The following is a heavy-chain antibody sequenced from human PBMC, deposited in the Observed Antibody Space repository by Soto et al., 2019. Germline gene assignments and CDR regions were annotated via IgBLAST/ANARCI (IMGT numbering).Heavy chain of an antibody. J-gene: IGHJ6*02. Sequence: QVQLVESGGGVVQPGRSLRLSCAASGFTFSSYGMHWVRQAPGKGLEWVAVISYDGSNKYYADSVKGRFTISRDNSKNTLYLQMNSLRAEDTAVYYCAKDLITGTTSDYCGMDVWGQGTTVTVSS. CDR2: ISYDGSNK. CDR3: AKDLITGTTSDYCGMDV. D-gene: IGHD1-7*01. CDR1: GFTFSSYG. V-gene: IGHV3-30*18.